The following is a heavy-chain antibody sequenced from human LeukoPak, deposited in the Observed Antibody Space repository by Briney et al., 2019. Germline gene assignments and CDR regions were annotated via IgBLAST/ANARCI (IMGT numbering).Heavy chain of an antibody. Sequence: TSETLSLTCTVSGGSISSYYWSWIRQPPGKGLEWIGYIYHSGSTYYNPSLKSRVTISVDRSKNQFSLKLSSVTAADTAVYYCARDDRSDCSGGSCPSVWGQGTLVTVSS. CDR3: ARDDRSDCSGGSCPSV. CDR2: IYHSGST. V-gene: IGHV4-59*12. CDR1: GGSISSYY. J-gene: IGHJ4*02. D-gene: IGHD2-15*01.